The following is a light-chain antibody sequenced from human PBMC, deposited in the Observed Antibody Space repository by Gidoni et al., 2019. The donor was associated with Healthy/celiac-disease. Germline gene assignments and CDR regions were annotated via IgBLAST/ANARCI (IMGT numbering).Light chain of an antibody. Sequence: DIQMPQSPSSLSASVGDRVTITCQASQAISTYLNWYQQKPGKVPTLLIYDASNLETGVPSRFSGSGSGTDFTFTISSLQPEDIATYYCQQYDNLPLTFGGGTKVEIK. V-gene: IGKV1-33*01. CDR3: QQYDNLPLT. CDR1: QAISTY. J-gene: IGKJ4*01. CDR2: DAS.